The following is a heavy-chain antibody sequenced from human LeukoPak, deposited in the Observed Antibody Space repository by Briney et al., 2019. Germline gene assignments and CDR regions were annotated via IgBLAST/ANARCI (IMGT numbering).Heavy chain of an antibody. Sequence: SETLSLPCTVSGGSISRYYWRWIRQPPGKGREWLGYIYYSGSPNHNPSLKSRVTISVDTSKNQFSLKLSSVTAADTAVYYCAWIYDSSGYPAFDIWGQGTMVTVSS. V-gene: IGHV4-59*01. D-gene: IGHD3-22*01. J-gene: IGHJ3*02. CDR1: GGSISRYY. CDR3: AWIYDSSGYPAFDI. CDR2: IYYSGSP.